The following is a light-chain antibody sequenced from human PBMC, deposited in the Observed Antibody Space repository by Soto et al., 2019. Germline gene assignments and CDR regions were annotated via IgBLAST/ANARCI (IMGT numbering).Light chain of an antibody. CDR3: QQYNNWPFIT. CDR2: GAS. CDR1: QSVSSSH. J-gene: IGKJ5*01. Sequence: TQSPVTLSGSPWEGATLSCRASQSVSSSHLAWHQQKPGPAPRLLSYGASTRATGIPARFSGSGSGTKFTLIISSLQSEDFAVYYCQQYNNWPFITFGQGTRLEI. V-gene: IGKV3-15*01.